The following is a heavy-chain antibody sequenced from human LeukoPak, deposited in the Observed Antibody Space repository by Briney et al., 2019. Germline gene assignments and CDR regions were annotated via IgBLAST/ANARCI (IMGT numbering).Heavy chain of an antibody. CDR1: GFTFSSYA. CDR3: ARDPIVGAPR. V-gene: IGHV3-23*01. D-gene: IGHD1-26*01. J-gene: IGHJ4*02. Sequence: GGSLRLSCAASGFTFSSYAMSWVRQAPGKGLEWVSTISGSGDTTYYADSVKGRFTISRDNSKNTLYLQMNSLRAEDTAVYYCARDPIVGAPRWGQGTLVTVSS. CDR2: ISGSGDTT.